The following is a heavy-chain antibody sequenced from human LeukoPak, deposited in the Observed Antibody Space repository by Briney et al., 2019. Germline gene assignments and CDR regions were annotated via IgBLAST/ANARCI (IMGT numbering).Heavy chain of an antibody. CDR2: IYSGGNT. CDR1: GFTVSSNS. CDR3: ARAIGDYYYYFYMDV. V-gene: IGHV3-66*01. J-gene: IGHJ6*03. Sequence: PGGSLRLSCTVSGFTVSSNSMSWVRQAPGKGLEWVSFIYSGGNTHNSDSVKGRFTISRDNAKNSLYLQMNSLRAEDTAVYYCARAIGDYYYYFYMDVWGKGTTVTISS. D-gene: IGHD4-17*01.